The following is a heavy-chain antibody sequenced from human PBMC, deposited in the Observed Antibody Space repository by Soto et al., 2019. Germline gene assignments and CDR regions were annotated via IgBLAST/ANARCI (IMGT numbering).Heavy chain of an antibody. Sequence: SETLSLTCTVSGGSISSYYWSWIRQPPGKGLEWIGYIYYSGSTNYNPSLKSRVTISVDTSKNQFSLKLSSVTAADTAVYYCARAWGGHVEDYWGQGTLVTVSS. J-gene: IGHJ4*02. V-gene: IGHV4-59*01. D-gene: IGHD3-16*01. CDR2: IYYSGST. CDR1: GGSISSYY. CDR3: ARAWGGHVEDY.